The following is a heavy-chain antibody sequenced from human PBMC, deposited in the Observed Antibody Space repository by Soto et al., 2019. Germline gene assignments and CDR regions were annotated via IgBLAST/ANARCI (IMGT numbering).Heavy chain of an antibody. D-gene: IGHD6-19*01. CDR3: AKIKMPSSGSIYFDY. V-gene: IGHV3-30*18. CDR2: ISYDGSNK. Sequence: GGSLRLSCAASGFTFSSHDMNWVRQAPGKGLEWVAVISYDGSNKYYADSVKGRFTISRDNSKNKLYLQMNSLRAEDTAVYYCAKIKMPSSGSIYFDYWGQGILVTVSS. CDR1: GFTFSSHD. J-gene: IGHJ4*02.